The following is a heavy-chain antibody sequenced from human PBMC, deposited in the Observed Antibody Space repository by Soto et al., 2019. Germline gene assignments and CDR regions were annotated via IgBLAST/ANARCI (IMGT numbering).Heavy chain of an antibody. CDR1: GFTFSSYA. CDR3: ARRARDGRNSAIDF. J-gene: IGHJ4*02. V-gene: IGHV3-23*01. Sequence: PGGSLRLSCAASGFTFSSYAMSWVRQAPGKGLEWVSDINGRGTETYYGDSVKGRFTTSRDNSKSMSFLQLNSLRGDDTAIYYCARRARDGRNSAIDFWGQGTLVTVSS. CDR2: INGRGTET. D-gene: IGHD2-21*01.